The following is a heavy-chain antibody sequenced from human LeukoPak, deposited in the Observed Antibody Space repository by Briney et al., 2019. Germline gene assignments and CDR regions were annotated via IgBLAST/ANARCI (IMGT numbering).Heavy chain of an antibody. CDR3: ARDQRPSCLGGICYSGDY. CDR1: GGTFHSYI. V-gene: IGHV1-69*13. D-gene: IGHD2-15*01. CDR2: IVPIIGTA. Sequence: ASVKVSCRASGGTFHSYIVTWVRQAPGQGLEWMGGIVPIIGTANYAQKFQGRVTITADDSTSTAYMELRSLRSEDTAIYYCARDQRPSCLGGICYSGDYWGQGTLVTVTS. J-gene: IGHJ4*02.